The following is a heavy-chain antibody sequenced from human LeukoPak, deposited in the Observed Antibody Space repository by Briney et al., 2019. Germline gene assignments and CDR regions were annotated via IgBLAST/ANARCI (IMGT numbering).Heavy chain of an antibody. V-gene: IGHV7-4-1*02. D-gene: IGHD6-13*01. Sequence: ASVKVSCKASGYTFTSYAMNWVRQAPGQGLEWMGWINTNTGNPAYAQGFTGRFVFSLDTSVSTAYLQISSPKAEDTAVYYCARDREPDSSSWGDYWGQGTLVTVSS. CDR1: GYTFTSYA. CDR2: INTNTGNP. J-gene: IGHJ4*02. CDR3: ARDREPDSSSWGDY.